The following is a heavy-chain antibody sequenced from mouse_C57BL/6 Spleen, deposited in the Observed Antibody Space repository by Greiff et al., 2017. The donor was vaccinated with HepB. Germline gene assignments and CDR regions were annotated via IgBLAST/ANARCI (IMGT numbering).Heavy chain of an antibody. V-gene: IGHV5-6*02. J-gene: IGHJ3*01. CDR2: ISSGGSYT. Sequence: EVKLEESGGDLVKPGGSLKLSCAASGFTFSSYGMSWVRQTPDKRLEWVATISSGGSYTYYPDSVKGRFTISRDDAKNTLYLQMSSLKSEDTAMYYCARRRDYDYDFAYWGQGTLVTVSA. CDR1: GFTFSSYG. D-gene: IGHD2-4*01. CDR3: ARRRDYDYDFAY.